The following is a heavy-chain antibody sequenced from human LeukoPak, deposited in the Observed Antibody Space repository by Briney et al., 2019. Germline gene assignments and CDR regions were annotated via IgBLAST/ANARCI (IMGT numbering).Heavy chain of an antibody. CDR1: GFTFDDYA. CDR3: AVTGDGGWFDP. D-gene: IGHD1-14*01. J-gene: IGHJ5*02. CDR2: ISWNSGSI. V-gene: IGHV3-9*01. Sequence: PGGSLRLSCAASGFTFDDYAMHWVRQAPGKGLEWVSGISWNSGSIGYADSVKGRFTISRDNAKNSLYLQMNSLRAEDTALYYCAVTGDGGWFDPWGQGTLVTVSS.